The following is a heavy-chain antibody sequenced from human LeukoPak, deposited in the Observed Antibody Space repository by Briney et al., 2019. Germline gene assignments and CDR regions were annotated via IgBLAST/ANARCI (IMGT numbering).Heavy chain of an antibody. J-gene: IGHJ4*02. CDR2: IYSGGST. CDR3: ARDLSGIAGYTYGRGIDY. Sequence: GGSLRLSCTVSGFTVSSDSMSWVRQAPGKGLEWVSFIYSGGSTHYSDSVKGRFTISRDNSKNTLYLQMNSLRAEDTAVCYCARDLSGIAGYTYGRGIDYWGQGTLVTVSS. V-gene: IGHV3-53*01. D-gene: IGHD5-18*01. CDR1: GFTVSSDS.